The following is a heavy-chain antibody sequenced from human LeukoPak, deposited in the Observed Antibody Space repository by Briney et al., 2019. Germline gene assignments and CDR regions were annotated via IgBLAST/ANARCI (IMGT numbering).Heavy chain of an antibody. D-gene: IGHD3-22*01. J-gene: IGHJ5*02. CDR2: ISAYNGNT. Sequence: ASVKVSCKASGYTFTSYGISWVRQAPGQGLEWMGWISAYNGNTNYAQKLQGRVTMTTDTSTSTAYMELRSLRSDDTAVYYRARVDYYDSGGYSNWFDPWGQGTLVTVSS. V-gene: IGHV1-18*01. CDR1: GYTFTSYG. CDR3: ARVDYYDSGGYSNWFDP.